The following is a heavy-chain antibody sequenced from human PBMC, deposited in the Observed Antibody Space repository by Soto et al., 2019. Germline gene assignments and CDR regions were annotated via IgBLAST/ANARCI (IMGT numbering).Heavy chain of an antibody. Sequence: GGSLRLSCAASGFTINNNYMTWVRQAPGKGLEWVSVLYRNGSAYYSDSVRGRFSISRDNSKNTLYLQMGRLRAEDTAVYFCTSGLVPRTYWGQGTLVTVSS. J-gene: IGHJ4*02. D-gene: IGHD2-21*01. V-gene: IGHV3-53*01. CDR1: GFTINNNY. CDR2: LYRNGSA. CDR3: TSGLVPRTY.